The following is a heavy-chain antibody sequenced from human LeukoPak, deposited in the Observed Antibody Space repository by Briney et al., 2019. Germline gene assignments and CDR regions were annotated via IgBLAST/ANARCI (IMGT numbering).Heavy chain of an antibody. Sequence: SQTLSLTYAVSGGSISSGGYSLSWIRQPPGKGLEWIGYIYHSGSTYYNPSLKSRVTISVDRSKNQFPLKLRSVTAADTAVYYCARMVAAAGVGGGHNWFDPWGQGTLVTVSS. D-gene: IGHD6-13*01. V-gene: IGHV4-30-2*01. CDR2: IYHSGST. CDR3: ARMVAAAGVGGGHNWFDP. CDR1: GGSISSGGYS. J-gene: IGHJ5*02.